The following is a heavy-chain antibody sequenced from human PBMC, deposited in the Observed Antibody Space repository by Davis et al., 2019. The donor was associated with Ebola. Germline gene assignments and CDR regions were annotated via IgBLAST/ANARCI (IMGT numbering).Heavy chain of an antibody. CDR1: GDSVSSNSVV. CDR2: TYYRAKWFN. Sequence: SETPSLTCAISGDSVSSNSVVWNWIRQSPSRGFEWLGRTYYRAKWFNDYPPSVKSRIIINGDTSKNQISLQLSSVTPEDTAVYYCARSQWLVHSYGYWGQGTLVTVSS. V-gene: IGHV6-1*01. CDR3: ARSQWLVHSYGY. J-gene: IGHJ4*02. D-gene: IGHD6-19*01.